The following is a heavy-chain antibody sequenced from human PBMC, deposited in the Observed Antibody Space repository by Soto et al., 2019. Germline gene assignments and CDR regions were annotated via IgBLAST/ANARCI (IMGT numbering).Heavy chain of an antibody. CDR2: IYYSGST. D-gene: IGHD3-10*01. CDR1: GGSISSGDYY. J-gene: IGHJ6*02. Sequence: SETLSLTCTVSGGSISSGDYYWSWIRHPPGKGLEWIGYIYYSGSTYYNPSLKSRVTISVDTSKNQFSLKLSSVTAADTAVYYCAREFYGSGPFMDVWGQGTTVTVSS. CDR3: AREFYGSGPFMDV. V-gene: IGHV4-30-4*01.